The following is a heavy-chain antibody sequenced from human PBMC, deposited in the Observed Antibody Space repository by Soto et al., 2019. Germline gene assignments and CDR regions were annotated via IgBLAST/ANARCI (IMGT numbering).Heavy chain of an antibody. CDR3: ARGDIAARPLFDY. CDR1: GFTFSSYW. D-gene: IGHD6-6*01. V-gene: IGHV3-7*01. Sequence: EVQLVESGGGLVQPGGSLRLSCAASGFTFSSYWMSWVRQAPGKGLEWVANIKQDGSEKYYVDSVKGRFTISRDNAKNSLYLQMNSLRAEDTAVYYCARGDIAARPLFDYWGQGTLVTVSS. J-gene: IGHJ4*02. CDR2: IKQDGSEK.